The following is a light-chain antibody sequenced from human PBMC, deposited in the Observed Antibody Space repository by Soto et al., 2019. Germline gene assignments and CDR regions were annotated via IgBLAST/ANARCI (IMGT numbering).Light chain of an antibody. CDR1: SSNIGAGSD. J-gene: IGLJ1*01. CDR2: TNI. CDR3: LSYDNSLSAFYV. V-gene: IGLV1-40*01. Sequence: QAVLTQPPSVSGAPGQRVTISCTGSSSNIGAGSDVHWYRQLPRTAPKLLIFTNINRPSGVPDQFSGSKSGTSASLAITGLQAEDEADYYCLSYDNSLSAFYVFGTGTKLTVL.